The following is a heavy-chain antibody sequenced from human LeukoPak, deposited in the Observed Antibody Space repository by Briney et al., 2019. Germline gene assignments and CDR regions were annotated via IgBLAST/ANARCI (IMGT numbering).Heavy chain of an antibody. Sequence: ASVKVSCKAPGYTFTGYYMHWVRQAPGQGLEWMGWINPNSGGTNYAQKFQGRVTMTRDTSISTAYMELSRLRSDDTAVYYCARAITMVRGVTDYWGQGTLVTVSS. CDR1: GYTFTGYY. J-gene: IGHJ4*02. CDR3: ARAITMVRGVTDY. CDR2: INPNSGGT. V-gene: IGHV1-2*02. D-gene: IGHD3-10*01.